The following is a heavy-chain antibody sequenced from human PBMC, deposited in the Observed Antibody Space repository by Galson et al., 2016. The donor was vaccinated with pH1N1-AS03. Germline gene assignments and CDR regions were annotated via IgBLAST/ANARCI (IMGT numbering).Heavy chain of an antibody. J-gene: IGHJ6*02. CDR2: IIPVFDTP. V-gene: IGHV1-69*13. CDR3: AREATIFGVAGLHMDV. Sequence: SVEVSCKASGGSFSTYAITWVRQAPGQGLEWMGGIIPVFDTPNYAQKFQGRVTITADESRNTAYMELSSLRSADTAVYYCAREATIFGVAGLHMDVWGQGTSVTVSS. CDR1: GGSFSTYA. D-gene: IGHD3-3*01.